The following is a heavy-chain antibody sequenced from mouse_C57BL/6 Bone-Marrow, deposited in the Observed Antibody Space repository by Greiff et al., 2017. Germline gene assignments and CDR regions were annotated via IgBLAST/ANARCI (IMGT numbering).Heavy chain of an antibody. Sequence: VQLQQSGPELVKPGASVKISCKASGYTFTDYYMNWVKQSHGKSLAWIGDINPNNGGTSYNQKFKGKATLTVDKSSSTAYMELRSLTSEVSAVYYCARSGYGSWYFDVWGTGTTVTVSS. CDR2: INPNNGGT. D-gene: IGHD2-2*01. V-gene: IGHV1-26*01. CDR3: ARSGYGSWYFDV. J-gene: IGHJ1*03. CDR1: GYTFTDYY.